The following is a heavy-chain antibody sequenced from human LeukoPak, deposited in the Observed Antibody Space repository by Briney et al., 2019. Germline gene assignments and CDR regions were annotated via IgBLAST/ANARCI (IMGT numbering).Heavy chain of an antibody. CDR2: IHHSGGT. Sequence: SETLSLTCAVSGGSVSRNWWSWVRQPPGKGLEWIGEIHHSGGTNYNPSLKSRVTMSLDKSNNQFSLKLSSVTAADTAVYYCARDSIAAAGYYFDYWGQGTLVTVSS. CDR1: GGSVSRNW. V-gene: IGHV4-4*02. D-gene: IGHD6-13*01. J-gene: IGHJ4*02. CDR3: ARDSIAAAGYYFDY.